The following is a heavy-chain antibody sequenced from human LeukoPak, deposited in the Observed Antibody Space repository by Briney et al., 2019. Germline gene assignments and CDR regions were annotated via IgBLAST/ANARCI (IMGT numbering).Heavy chain of an antibody. CDR3: ARDRSSWHDDDY. Sequence: GGSLRLSCAASGFTFSSYSMNWVRQAPGKGLEWVSYISSSSTIYYADSVKGRFTISRDNAKNSLYLQMNSLRAEDTAVYYCARDRSSWHDDDYWGQGTLVTVSS. D-gene: IGHD6-13*01. V-gene: IGHV3-48*01. CDR2: ISSSSTI. J-gene: IGHJ4*02. CDR1: GFTFSSYS.